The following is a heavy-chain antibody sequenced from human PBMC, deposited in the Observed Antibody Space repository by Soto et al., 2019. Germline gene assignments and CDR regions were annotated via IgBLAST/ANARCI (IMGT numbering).Heavy chain of an antibody. J-gene: IGHJ4*02. D-gene: IGHD3-16*02. Sequence: ASVKVSCKASGYTFTSYDINWVRQATGQGLEWMGWMNPNSGNTGYAQKYQGRVNMNRNTSISTAYMELSILRFEDTAVYYCASSYDYVWGSYRPFDYWGQGTLVTVSS. CDR1: GYTFTSYD. CDR3: ASSYDYVWGSYRPFDY. CDR2: MNPNSGNT. V-gene: IGHV1-8*01.